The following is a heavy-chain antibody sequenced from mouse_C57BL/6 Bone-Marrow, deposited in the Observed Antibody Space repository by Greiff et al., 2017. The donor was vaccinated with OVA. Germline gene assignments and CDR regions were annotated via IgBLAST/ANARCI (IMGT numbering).Heavy chain of an antibody. J-gene: IGHJ1*03. D-gene: IGHD2-1*01. CDR3: ARALYGNYSYWYFDV. CDR1: GYTFTRYW. Sequence: QVQLQQPGAELVKPGASVKMSCKASGYTFTRYWITWVKQRPGQGLEWIGDIYPGSGSTNYNEKFKSKATLTVDTSSSTAYMQLSSLTSEDSAVYYCARALYGNYSYWYFDVWGTGTTVTVSS. CDR2: IYPGSGST. V-gene: IGHV1-55*01.